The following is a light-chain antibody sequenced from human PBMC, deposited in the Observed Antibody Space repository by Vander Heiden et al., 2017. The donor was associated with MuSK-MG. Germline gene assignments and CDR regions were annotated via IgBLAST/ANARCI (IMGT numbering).Light chain of an antibody. V-gene: IGKV3-15*01. CDR1: QSVGSN. J-gene: IGKJ3*01. Sequence: EIVMTQSPATLSVSPGGRATLSCRASQSVGSNLAWYQQKPGQAPRLLIYGASTRATGIPARFSGSGSGTESTLTISSLQSEDFAVYYCEQHNEWPFTFGPGTKVDIK. CDR2: GAS. CDR3: EQHNEWPFT.